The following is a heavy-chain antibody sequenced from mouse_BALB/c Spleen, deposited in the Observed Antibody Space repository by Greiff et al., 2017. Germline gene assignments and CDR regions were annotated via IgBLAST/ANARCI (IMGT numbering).Heavy chain of an antibody. D-gene: IGHD1-2*01. J-gene: IGHJ3*01. Sequence: EVQLVESGGGLVKPGGSLKLSCAASGFTFSSYAMSWVRQSPEKRLEWVAEISSGGSYTYYPDTVTGRFTISRDNAKNTLYLQMSSLRSEDTAMYYCARPITGFAYWGQGTLVTVSA. CDR3: ARPITGFAY. CDR1: GFTFSSYA. CDR2: ISSGGSYT. V-gene: IGHV5-9-4*01.